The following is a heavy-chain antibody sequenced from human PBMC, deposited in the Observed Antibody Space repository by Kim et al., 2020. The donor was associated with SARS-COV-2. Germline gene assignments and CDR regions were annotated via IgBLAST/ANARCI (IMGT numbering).Heavy chain of an antibody. Sequence: GGSLRLSCVASGFPFSTYWMNWVRQAPGKGLEWVADIKPDGREKHYVDSVKGRFISSRDNAKNSLYLQRNNLRVEDTAVYYCMGSGYWGQGALVTVSS. V-gene: IGHV3-7*03. D-gene: IGHD3-10*01. CDR3: MGSGY. CDR1: GFPFSTYW. CDR2: IKPDGREK. J-gene: IGHJ4*02.